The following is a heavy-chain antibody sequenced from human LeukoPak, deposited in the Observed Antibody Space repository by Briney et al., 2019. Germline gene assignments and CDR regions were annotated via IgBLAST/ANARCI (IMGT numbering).Heavy chain of an antibody. CDR3: ARGVVVVAAISRHWFDP. CDR2: INHSGST. Sequence: SETLSLTCAVYGGSFSGYYWSWIRQPPGKGLEWIGEINHSGSTNYNPSLKSRVTISVDTSKNQFSLKLSSVTAADTAVYYCARGVVVVAAISRHWFDPWGQGTLVTVSS. CDR1: GGSFSGYY. D-gene: IGHD2-15*01. V-gene: IGHV4-34*01. J-gene: IGHJ5*02.